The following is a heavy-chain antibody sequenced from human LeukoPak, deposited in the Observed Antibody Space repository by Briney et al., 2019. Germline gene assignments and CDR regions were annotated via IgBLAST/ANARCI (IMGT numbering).Heavy chain of an antibody. V-gene: IGHV4-34*01. CDR1: GGSFSGYY. Sequence: SETLSLTCAVYGGSFSGYYWSWIRQPPGKGLEWIGEINHSGNTNYNPSLKSRVTISVDTSKNQFSLNLNSVTAADTAVYYCARRYFDWLLSLDFWGQGSLVTVSS. J-gene: IGHJ4*02. D-gene: IGHD3-9*01. CDR2: INHSGNT. CDR3: ARRYFDWLLSLDF.